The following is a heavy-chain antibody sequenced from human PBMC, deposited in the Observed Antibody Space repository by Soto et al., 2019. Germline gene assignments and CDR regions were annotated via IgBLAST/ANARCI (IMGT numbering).Heavy chain of an antibody. D-gene: IGHD3-10*01. CDR3: ARHNYGSGSTYFDY. V-gene: IGHV4-61*05. CDR2: IYYSGST. J-gene: IGHJ4*02. CDR1: GGSISSSSYY. Sequence: SETLSLTCTVPGGSISSSSYYWSWIRHPPGKGLEWIGYIYYSGSTNYNPSLKSRVTISVDTSKNQFSLKLNSMTAADTAVYYCARHNYGSGSTYFDYWGQGTLVTVSS.